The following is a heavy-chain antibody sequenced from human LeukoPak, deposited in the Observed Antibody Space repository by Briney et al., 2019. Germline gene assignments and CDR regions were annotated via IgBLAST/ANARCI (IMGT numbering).Heavy chain of an antibody. V-gene: IGHV3-7*03. CDR3: AKDYYYDSSGYLGYFDY. CDR1: GFTFSSHL. Sequence: GGSLRLSCAVSGFTFSSHLMSWVRQAPGKGLEWVANIRQDGSEKYYVDSVKGRFTISRDISKNTLYLQMNSLRAEDTAVYYCAKDYYYDSSGYLGYFDYWGQGTLVTVSS. CDR2: IRQDGSEK. J-gene: IGHJ4*02. D-gene: IGHD3-22*01.